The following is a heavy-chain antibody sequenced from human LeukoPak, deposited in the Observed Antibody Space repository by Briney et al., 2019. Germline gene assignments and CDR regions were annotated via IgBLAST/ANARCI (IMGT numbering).Heavy chain of an antibody. V-gene: IGHV3-23*01. CDR3: AKDFRQDYIAAAGTRGGFDY. CDR1: GFTFTKYA. D-gene: IGHD6-13*01. J-gene: IGHJ4*02. Sequence: PGGSLRLSCAGAGFTFTKYAMSWVRQAPGKGPEWVSGISASGGSVYYADSVKGRFTVSRDNSKNTLYLQMNSLRAEDTAVYYCAKDFRQDYIAAAGTRGGFDYWGQGTLVTVSS. CDR2: ISASGGSV.